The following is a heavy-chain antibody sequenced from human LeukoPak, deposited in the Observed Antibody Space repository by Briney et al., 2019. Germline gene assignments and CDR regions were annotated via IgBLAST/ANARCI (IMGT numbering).Heavy chain of an antibody. CDR3: VRDPSYGSSWYYYMDV. CDR2: ISSSSFKI. Sequence: PGGSLRLSCAASEFTFVRYAMNWVRQAPGKGLEGVSYISSSSFKIGYADSVKGRFTISRDNSKNSLYLQMDSLRVEDTAVYYCVRDPSYGSSWYYYMDVWGKGTRVSVSS. D-gene: IGHD6-13*01. CDR1: EFTFVRYA. J-gene: IGHJ6*03. V-gene: IGHV3-48*04.